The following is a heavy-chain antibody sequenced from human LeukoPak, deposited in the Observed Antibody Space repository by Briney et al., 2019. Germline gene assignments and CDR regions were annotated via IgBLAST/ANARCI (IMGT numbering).Heavy chain of an antibody. CDR2: INPKSGGT. CDR3: ARVDYDDYLGNFDY. Sequence: ASVKVSCTASGYTFPDYYIHWVRQAPGQGLEWMGWINPKSGGTKYAQKFQDRVTMTGDTSISTAYMELSRLRSDDTAVYYCARVDYDDYLGNFDYWGQGTLVTVSS. J-gene: IGHJ4*02. D-gene: IGHD4-17*01. CDR1: GYTFPDYY. V-gene: IGHV1-2*02.